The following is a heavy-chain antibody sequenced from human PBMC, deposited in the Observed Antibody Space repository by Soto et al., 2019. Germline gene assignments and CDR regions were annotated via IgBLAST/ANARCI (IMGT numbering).Heavy chain of an antibody. CDR3: VQTTGWPGFDF. D-gene: IGHD6-19*01. Sequence: EVQLVEFGGGLIQPGGSLRLSCAASGFTVSSKYMTWVRQAPGKGLEWVSVIYGGGTTYYADSVKGRFTISRDNSKNTLYLQMNSLRVEDTAVYYCVQTTGWPGFDFWGQGTLVTVSS. J-gene: IGHJ4*02. V-gene: IGHV3-53*01. CDR1: GFTVSSKY. CDR2: IYGGGTT.